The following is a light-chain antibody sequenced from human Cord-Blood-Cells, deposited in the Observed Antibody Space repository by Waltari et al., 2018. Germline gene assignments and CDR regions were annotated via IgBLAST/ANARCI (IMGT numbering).Light chain of an antibody. Sequence: QSALTQHPSSPGSPGQSVTIPCPGTSSDVGGYNYVSWYQQQPGKAPKLMNYEVSKRPSGVPDRFSGSKSGNTASLTVSGLQAEDEADYYCSSYAGSNNVVFGGGTKLTVL. V-gene: IGLV2-8*01. CDR3: SSYAGSNNVV. CDR2: EVS. CDR1: SSDVGGYNY. J-gene: IGLJ2*01.